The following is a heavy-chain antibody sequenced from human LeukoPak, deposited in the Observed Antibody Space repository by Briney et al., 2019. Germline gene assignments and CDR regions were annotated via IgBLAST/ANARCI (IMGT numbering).Heavy chain of an antibody. CDR2: IYHSGST. CDR1: GYSISSGYY. D-gene: IGHD4-23*01. V-gene: IGHV4-38-2*02. Sequence: SETLSLTCTVSGYSISSGYYWGWIRQPPGKGLEWIGSIYHSGSTYYNPSLKSRVTISVDTSKNQFSLKLSSVTAADTAVYYCARVKPSSTVVTPFDYWGQGTLVTVSS. J-gene: IGHJ4*02. CDR3: ARVKPSSTVVTPFDY.